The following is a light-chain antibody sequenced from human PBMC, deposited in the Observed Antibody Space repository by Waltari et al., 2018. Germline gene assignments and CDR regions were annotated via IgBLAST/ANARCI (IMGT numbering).Light chain of an antibody. CDR2: QDT. J-gene: IGLJ3*02. CDR1: RLGDKV. Sequence: SYELTQPPSVSVSPGKTVSITCSGDRLGDKVASWYQQKPGQSPVMVIYQDTQRPSGIPGRFSGSNSGNTATLTISGTQIMDEADYYCQTWDGSTAVFGGGTKVTVL. CDR3: QTWDGSTAV. V-gene: IGLV3-1*01.